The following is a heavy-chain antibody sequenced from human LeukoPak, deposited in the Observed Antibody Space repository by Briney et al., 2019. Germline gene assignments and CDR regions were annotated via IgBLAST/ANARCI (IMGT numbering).Heavy chain of an antibody. J-gene: IGHJ4*02. V-gene: IGHV1-2*02. Sequence: ASVKVSCKASGYTFTDYHMHWVRQAPGQGLEWMGWINPNSGGTNYAQKFQGRVTMTRDTSISTAYMELSRLRSDDTAVYYCARGRSMSSGWYVDYWGQGTLVTVSS. D-gene: IGHD6-19*01. CDR3: ARGRSMSSGWYVDY. CDR1: GYTFTDYH. CDR2: INPNSGGT.